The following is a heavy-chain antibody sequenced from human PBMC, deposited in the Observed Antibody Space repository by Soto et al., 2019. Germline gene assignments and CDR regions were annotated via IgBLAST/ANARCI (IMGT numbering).Heavy chain of an antibody. D-gene: IGHD3-16*01. CDR1: GYTFTRYD. V-gene: IGHV1-8*01. CDR2: MNPNSGNT. Sequence: GASVKVSCKASGYTFTRYDINWVRQAPGQGLEWMGWMNPNSGNTGYAQKFQGRVTMTRNTSISTAYMELSSLRSEDTAVYYCARERRGGYYYYMDVWGKGTTVTVSS. CDR3: ARERRGGYYYYMDV. J-gene: IGHJ6*03.